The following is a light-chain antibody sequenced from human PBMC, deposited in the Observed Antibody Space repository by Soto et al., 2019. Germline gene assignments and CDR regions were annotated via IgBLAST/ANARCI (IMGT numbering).Light chain of an antibody. Sequence: IVMTQSPVTLSVSPGERATLSCRATRSVSSNLAWYQQKPGQAPRLLIYGASTRATGVPARFSGSGSGTEFTLTISSLQSEDFAIYYCQQYNTWTFGHGTKVEI. V-gene: IGKV3-15*01. CDR2: GAS. J-gene: IGKJ1*01. CDR1: RSVSSN. CDR3: QQYNTWT.